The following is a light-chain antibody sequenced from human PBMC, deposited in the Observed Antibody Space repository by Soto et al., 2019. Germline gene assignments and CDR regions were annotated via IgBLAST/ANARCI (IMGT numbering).Light chain of an antibody. J-gene: IGKJ1*01. CDR2: GAS. CDR1: QSVSSN. Sequence: EIVMTQSPATLSVSPGERATLSCRASQSVSSNLAWYQQKPGQAPRLLIYGASTRATGIPARFSGSGSGTEFTLTISSLQPDDFATYYCQQYNSWMFGQGTKVDIK. V-gene: IGKV3-15*01. CDR3: QQYNSWM.